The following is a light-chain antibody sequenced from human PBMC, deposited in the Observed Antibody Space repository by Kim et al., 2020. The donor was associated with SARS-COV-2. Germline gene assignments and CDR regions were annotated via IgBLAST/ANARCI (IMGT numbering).Light chain of an antibody. Sequence: GQSITISGTGTSSDVGGYNYVSWYQQHPDKAPKLMIYDVTNRPSGVSTRFSGSKSGNTASLTISGLQAEDEADYYCSSYTSSSTVLFGGGTQLTVL. CDR2: DVT. CDR1: SSDVGGYNY. CDR3: SSYTSSSTVL. J-gene: IGLJ2*01. V-gene: IGLV2-14*04.